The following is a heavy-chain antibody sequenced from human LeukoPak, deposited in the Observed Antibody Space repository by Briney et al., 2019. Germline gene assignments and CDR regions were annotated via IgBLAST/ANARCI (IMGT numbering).Heavy chain of an antibody. CDR2: INPSGGST. J-gene: IGHJ3*02. Sequence: ASVKVSCKASGYTFTSYYMHWVRQAPGQGLEWMGIINPSGGSTSYAQKFQGRVTMTRDMSTSTVYMALSSLRSEDTAVYYCARGLMTVIAARLYDAFDIWGQGTMVTVSS. CDR1: GYTFTSYY. D-gene: IGHD6-6*01. V-gene: IGHV1-46*01. CDR3: ARGLMTVIAARLYDAFDI.